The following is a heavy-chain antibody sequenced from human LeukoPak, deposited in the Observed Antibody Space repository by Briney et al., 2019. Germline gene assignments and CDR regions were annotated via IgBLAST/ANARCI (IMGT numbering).Heavy chain of an antibody. J-gene: IGHJ5*02. CDR1: GVTFSGFW. D-gene: IGHD3-10*01. CDR2: ISQDGTEK. CDR3: ARDRARVFDN. V-gene: IGHV3-7*05. Sequence: GGSLRLSCAASGVTFSGFWMSWVRQAPGKGLEWVASISQDGTEKHHVDSVMGRFTISRDNAKNSLYLQMNGLRADDTAVYYCARDRARVFDNWGQGTLATVSP.